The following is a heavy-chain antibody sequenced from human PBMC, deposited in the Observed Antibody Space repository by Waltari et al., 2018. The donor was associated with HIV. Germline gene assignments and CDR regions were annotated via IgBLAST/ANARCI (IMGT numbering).Heavy chain of an antibody. D-gene: IGHD3-16*01. J-gene: IGHJ6*02. CDR1: GGSISSSSYY. V-gene: IGHV4-39*01. CDR2: VYYSGSN. Sequence: QLQLQESGPGLVKPSETLSLTCTVSGGSISSSSYYWGWIRQPPGKGLEWIGSVYYSGSNYSTPSLKSRVTISVHPAKNQFSLKLSSVTASETSVYCCARYMGGMLSQYAMDVWGQGTTVTVSS. CDR3: ARYMGGMLSQYAMDV.